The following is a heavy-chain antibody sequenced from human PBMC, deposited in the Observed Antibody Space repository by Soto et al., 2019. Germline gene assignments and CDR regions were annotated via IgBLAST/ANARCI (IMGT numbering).Heavy chain of an antibody. CDR3: AKVLTSRYNWNYIDAFDI. D-gene: IGHD1-7*01. J-gene: IGHJ3*02. Sequence: GGSLRLSCAASGFTFDDYAMHWVRQAPGKGLEWVSGISWNSGSIGYADSVKGRFTISRDNAKNSLYLQMNSLRAEDTALYYCAKVLTSRYNWNYIDAFDIWGQGTMVTVSS. V-gene: IGHV3-9*01. CDR2: ISWNSGSI. CDR1: GFTFDDYA.